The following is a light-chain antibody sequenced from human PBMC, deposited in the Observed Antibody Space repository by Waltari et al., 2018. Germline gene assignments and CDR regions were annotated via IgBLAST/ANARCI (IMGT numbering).Light chain of an antibody. CDR2: DVT. V-gene: IGLV2-11*01. J-gene: IGLJ2*01. CDR1: SRDVGVYNY. CDR3: CSYAGP. Sequence: QSALTQPRSVSGSPGQSVAIPCTGTSRDVGVYNYVSWYQQHPGKAPKLMIYDVTKRPSGVPDRFSGSKSGNTASLTISGLQADDEADYYCCSYAGPFGGGTKLTVL.